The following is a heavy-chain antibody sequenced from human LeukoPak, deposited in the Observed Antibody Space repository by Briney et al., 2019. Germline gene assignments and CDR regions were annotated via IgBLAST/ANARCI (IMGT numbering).Heavy chain of an antibody. CDR3: ARNILFAFDI. V-gene: IGHV3-53*01. Sequence: GGSLRLSCAASGLTVSSSYMNWVRQAPGKGLDWVSIIYNDGSTYYADSMKGRFTISRDNSKNTLYLQVNSLRAEDTAMYYCARNILFAFDIWGQGTMVTVSS. CDR2: IYNDGST. J-gene: IGHJ3*02. CDR1: GLTVSSSY. D-gene: IGHD2/OR15-2a*01.